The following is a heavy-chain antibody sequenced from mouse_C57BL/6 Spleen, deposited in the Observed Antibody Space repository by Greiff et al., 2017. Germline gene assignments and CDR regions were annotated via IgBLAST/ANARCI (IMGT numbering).Heavy chain of an antibody. CDR3: ATNWDRGY. D-gene: IGHD4-1*01. CDR2: IYPGSGST. J-gene: IGHJ2*01. CDR1: GYTFTSYW. V-gene: IGHV1-55*01. Sequence: QVQLQQPGAELVKPGASVKMSCKASGYTFTSYWITWVKQRPGQGLEWIGDIYPGSGSTNYNQKFKGKATLTVDTSSSTAFMQHSSLTSEDSAVYCVATNWDRGYWGQGTTLTVSS.